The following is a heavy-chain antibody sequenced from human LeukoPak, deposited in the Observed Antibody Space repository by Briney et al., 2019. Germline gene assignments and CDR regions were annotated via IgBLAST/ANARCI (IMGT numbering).Heavy chain of an antibody. J-gene: IGHJ4*02. CDR2: ISASDGTT. V-gene: IGHV1-18*01. CDR1: GYSFSIYG. CDR3: ARCGAAVTTHFSH. Sequence: ASVKVSCKASGYSFSIYGITWAQQAPGQGLEYLGWISASDGTTNYAQKVQDRVTMTTDTSTSTAYLELRSLRSEDTAVYYCARCGAAVTTHFSHWGQGTLVTVSS. D-gene: IGHD4-17*01.